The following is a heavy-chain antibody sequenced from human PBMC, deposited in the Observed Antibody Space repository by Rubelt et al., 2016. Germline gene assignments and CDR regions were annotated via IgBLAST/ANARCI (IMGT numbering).Heavy chain of an antibody. D-gene: IGHD5-12*01. J-gene: IGHJ6*02. CDR2: GNT. CDR3: ARARANYYGMDV. V-gene: IGHV4-59*01. Sequence: GNTYYNPSLKSRVTISVDTSKNQFSLKLSSVTAADTAVYYCARARANYYGMDVWGQGTTVTVSS.